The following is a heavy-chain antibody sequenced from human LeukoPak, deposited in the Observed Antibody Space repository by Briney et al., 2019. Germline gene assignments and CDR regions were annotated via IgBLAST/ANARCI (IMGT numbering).Heavy chain of an antibody. CDR1: GFTFSSYA. Sequence: GSLRLSCAASGFTFSSYAMSWIRQPPGRGLEWIGEILHSGNINYNPSLESRVTISVDRSKKQFSLNLSSVTAADAAVYYCARAMVRGASGHYFYAMGVWGQGTTVTVSS. D-gene: IGHD3-10*01. CDR3: ARAMVRGASGHYFYAMGV. V-gene: IGHV4-34*12. CDR2: ILHSGNI. J-gene: IGHJ6*02.